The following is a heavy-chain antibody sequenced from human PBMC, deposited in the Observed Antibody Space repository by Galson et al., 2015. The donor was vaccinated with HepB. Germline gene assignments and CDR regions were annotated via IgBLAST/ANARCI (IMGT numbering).Heavy chain of an antibody. V-gene: IGHV4-30-2*01. CDR3: ARWGGLRGRGAFDI. D-gene: IGHD3-16*01. Sequence: TLSLTCTVSGGSISSGGYSWSWIRQPPGKGLEWIGYIYHSGSTYYNPSLKSRVTISVDRSKNQFSLKLSSVTAADTAVYYCARWGGLRGRGAFDIWGQGTMVTVSS. J-gene: IGHJ3*02. CDR2: IYHSGST. CDR1: GGSISSGGYS.